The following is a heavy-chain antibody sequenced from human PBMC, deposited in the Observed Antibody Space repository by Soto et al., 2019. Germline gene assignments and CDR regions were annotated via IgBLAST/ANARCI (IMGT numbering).Heavy chain of an antibody. D-gene: IGHD3-16*02. CDR3: STTRVITFGGVIVDNDY. CDR1: GFTFSGSA. CDR2: IRSKANSYAT. Sequence: EVQLVESGGGLVQPGGSPKLSCAASGFTFSGSAMHWVRQASGKGLEWVGRIRSKANSYATAYAASVKGRFTISRDDSKNTAYLQMNSLKTEDTAVYYCSTTRVITFGGVIVDNDYWGQGTLVTVSS. V-gene: IGHV3-73*01. J-gene: IGHJ4*02.